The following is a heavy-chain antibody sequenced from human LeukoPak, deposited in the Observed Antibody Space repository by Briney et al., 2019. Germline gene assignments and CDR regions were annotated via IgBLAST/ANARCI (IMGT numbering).Heavy chain of an antibody. V-gene: IGHV4-34*01. CDR1: GGSIKSYY. CDR3: AVTTGYYGMDV. D-gene: IGHD4-17*01. Sequence: PSETLSLTCTVSGGSIKSYYWSWIRQPPGKGLEWIGEINHSGSTNYNPSLKSRVTISVDTSKNQFSLKLSSVTAADAAVYYCAVTTGYYGMDVWGQGTTVTVSS. J-gene: IGHJ6*02. CDR2: INHSGST.